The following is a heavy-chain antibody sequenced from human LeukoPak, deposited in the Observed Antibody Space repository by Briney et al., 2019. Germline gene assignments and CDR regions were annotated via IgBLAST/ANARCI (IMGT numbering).Heavy chain of an antibody. Sequence: GGSLRLSCTASGFIFSDYWMTWVRQAPGKGLEWVANIKQDGSEKFSVDAVKGRFTISRDNAKRSVYLQMNSLRADDTAVYYCARDRLHYGEYEKTLDYWGQGTLVTVSS. CDR3: ARDRLHYGEYEKTLDY. V-gene: IGHV3-7*01. J-gene: IGHJ4*02. CDR2: IKQDGSEK. D-gene: IGHD4-17*01. CDR1: GFIFSDYW.